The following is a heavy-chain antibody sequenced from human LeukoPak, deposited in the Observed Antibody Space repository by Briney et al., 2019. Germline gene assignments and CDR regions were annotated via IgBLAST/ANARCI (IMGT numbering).Heavy chain of an antibody. CDR1: GGSISSYY. CDR3: ARGSHCYGSGSYFDY. CDR2: IYTSGST. D-gene: IGHD3-10*01. J-gene: IGHJ4*02. Sequence: SETLSLTCTVSGGSISSYYWGWIRQPAGKGLEWIGRIYTSGSTNYNPSLKSRVTMSVDTSKNQFSLKLSSVTAADTAVYYCARGSHCYGSGSYFDYWGQGTLVTVSS. V-gene: IGHV4-4*07.